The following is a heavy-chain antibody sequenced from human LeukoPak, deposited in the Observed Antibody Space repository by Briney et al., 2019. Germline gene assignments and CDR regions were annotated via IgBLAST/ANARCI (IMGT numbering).Heavy chain of an antibody. V-gene: IGHV4-38-2*02. CDR1: GYSISSGYY. J-gene: IGHJ5*02. Sequence: SETLSLTCTVSGYSISSGYYWGWIRQPPGKGLEWIGSIYHSGSTYYNPSLKSRVTISVDTSKNQFSLKLSSVTAADTAVYYCARDLGQNNWFDPWGQGTLVTVSS. CDR2: IYHSGST. CDR3: ARDLGQNNWFDP.